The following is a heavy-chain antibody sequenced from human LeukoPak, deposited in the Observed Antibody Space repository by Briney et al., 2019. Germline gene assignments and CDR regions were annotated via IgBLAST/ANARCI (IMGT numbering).Heavy chain of an antibody. J-gene: IGHJ4*02. CDR3: ASGLYTAR. D-gene: IGHD5-18*01. Sequence: PGGSLRLACAASGFTFSDYYMSWIRRAPGKGLGWVSYISRSGSTIYYAASVKGRFTIYRENAKNSLYLQMNSLRAEDTAVYYCASGLYTARWGQGTLVTVSS. V-gene: IGHV3-11*01. CDR1: GFTFSDYY. CDR2: ISRSGSTI.